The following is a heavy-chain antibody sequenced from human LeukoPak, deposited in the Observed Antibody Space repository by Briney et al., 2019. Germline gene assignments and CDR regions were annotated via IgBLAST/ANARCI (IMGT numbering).Heavy chain of an antibody. CDR1: GGSISSYY. J-gene: IGHJ4*02. CDR2: IYYSGST. V-gene: IGHV4-59*01. D-gene: IGHD1-26*01. CDR3: AVRAGSYSNFDY. Sequence: SETLSLTCTVSGGSISSYYWSWIRQPPGKGLEWIGYIYYSGSTNYNPSLKSRVTISVDTSKNQFSLKLSSVTAADTAVYYCAVRAGSYSNFDYWGQGTLVTVFS.